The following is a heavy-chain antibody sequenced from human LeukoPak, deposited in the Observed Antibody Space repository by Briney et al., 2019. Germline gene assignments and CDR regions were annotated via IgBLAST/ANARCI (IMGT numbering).Heavy chain of an antibody. V-gene: IGHV4-39*07. CDR2: IFYSGST. CDR1: GGSISTSNYY. D-gene: IGHD4-23*01. Sequence: SETLSLTCTVSGGSISTSNYYWGWIRQPPGKGLEWIGNIFYSGSTYYSPSLKSRVTISLDTSRNQFSLNLNSVTAADTAVYYCAMTTVVTSDPYFDYWGQGTLVTVSS. CDR3: AMTTVVTSDPYFDY. J-gene: IGHJ4*02.